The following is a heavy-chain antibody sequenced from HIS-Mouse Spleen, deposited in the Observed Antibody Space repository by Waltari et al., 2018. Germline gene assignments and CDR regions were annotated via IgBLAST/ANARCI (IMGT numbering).Heavy chain of an antibody. D-gene: IGHD1-26*01. CDR3: ARMGPASGSYGDY. CDR1: GGSFSGYY. V-gene: IGHV4-34*01. Sequence: QVQLQQWGAGLLKPSETLSLTCAVYGGSFSGYYWSWIRQPPGKGLEWSGEINHSGSTNYNPSLKSRVTISVDTSKSQFSLKLSSVTAADTAVYYCARMGPASGSYGDYWGQGTLVTVSS. CDR2: INHSGST. J-gene: IGHJ4*02.